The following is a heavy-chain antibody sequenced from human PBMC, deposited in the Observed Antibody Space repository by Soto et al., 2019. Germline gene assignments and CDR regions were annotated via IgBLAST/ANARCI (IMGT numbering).Heavy chain of an antibody. D-gene: IGHD3-10*01. V-gene: IGHV4-59*01. J-gene: IGHJ4*02. CDR3: AASVTMVRGIIPTLFDY. CDR2: INYSGST. Sequence: PSETLSLTCPVSGGSIGSYYGSWIRPPPCKGLEWLGYINYSGSTSYNPSLKSRVTISVDTSTNQFSLRLNSATAADTAVYYCAASVTMVRGIIPTLFDYWGQGTLVTVSS. CDR1: GGSIGSYY.